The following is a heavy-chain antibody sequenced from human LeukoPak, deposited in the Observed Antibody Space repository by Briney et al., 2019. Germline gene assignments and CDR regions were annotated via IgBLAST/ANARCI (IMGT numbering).Heavy chain of an antibody. D-gene: IGHD2-8*01. CDR3: AKDPDCTSGVCYTFFDY. V-gene: IGHV3-23*01. J-gene: IGHJ4*02. CDR2: ISGSGGNT. CDR1: GFTFSSLA. Sequence: GGSLRLSCAASGFTFSSLAMSWVRQAPGKGLEWVSGISGSGGNTYYADSVKGRFTVSRDNSKNTLYLRINRLRAEDTAVYYCAKDPDCTSGVCYTFFDYWGQGTLVTVSS.